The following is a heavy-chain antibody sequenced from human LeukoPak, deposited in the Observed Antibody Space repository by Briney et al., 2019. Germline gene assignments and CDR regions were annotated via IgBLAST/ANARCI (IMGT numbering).Heavy chain of an antibody. CDR2: ISGSGGST. Sequence: GGSLRLSCAASGFTFSDYYMSWIRQAPGKGLEWVSAISGSGGSTYYADSVKGRFTISRDNSKNTLYLQMNSLRAEDTAVYYCAKDLSTAMVTYYFDYWGQRTLVTVSS. J-gene: IGHJ4*02. CDR1: GFTFSDYY. CDR3: AKDLSTAMVTYYFDY. V-gene: IGHV3-23*01. D-gene: IGHD5-18*01.